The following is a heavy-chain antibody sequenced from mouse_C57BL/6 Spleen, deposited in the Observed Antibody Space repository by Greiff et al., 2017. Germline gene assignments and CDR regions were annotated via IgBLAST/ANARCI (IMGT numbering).Heavy chain of an antibody. J-gene: IGHJ3*01. V-gene: IGHV1-26*01. CDR1: GYTFTDYY. CDR2: INPNNGGT. Sequence: EVQLQQSGPELVKPGASVKISCKASGYTFTDYYMNWVKQSHGKSLEWIGDINPNNGGTSYNQKFKGKATLTVDKSSSTAYMELRSLTSEDSAVYYCAKGSSYGGFAYWGQGTLVTVSA. CDR3: AKGSSYGGFAY. D-gene: IGHD1-1*01.